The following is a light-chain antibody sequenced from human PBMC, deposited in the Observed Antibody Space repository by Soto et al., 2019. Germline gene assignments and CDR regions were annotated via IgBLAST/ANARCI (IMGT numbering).Light chain of an antibody. CDR1: QSVLYSSNNKNY. CDR2: GAS. J-gene: IGKJ4*01. CDR3: QQYYNTPLT. Sequence: DIVMTQSPDSLAVSLGERATINCKSSQSVLYSSNNKNYLDWYQQKPGQTPKLLIFGASTRESGVPDRFSGSGSGTDFTLTISSLQAEDVAVYYCQQYYNTPLTFGGGTKVEI. V-gene: IGKV4-1*01.